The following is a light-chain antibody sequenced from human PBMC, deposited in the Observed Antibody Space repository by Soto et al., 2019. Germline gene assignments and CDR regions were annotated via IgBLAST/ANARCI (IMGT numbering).Light chain of an antibody. CDR3: HQTYNTLYT. Sequence: EVVMMQSPATLSVSPGECATLSCRASQGICDTLPWYHHKPGQTPRLLIYDTSTRATGVPTRFSGSKSGAEFTLTISSLQPEDYATYYCHQTYNTLYTLGQGTMV. CDR2: DTS. J-gene: IGKJ2*01. CDR1: QGICDT. V-gene: IGKV3-15*01.